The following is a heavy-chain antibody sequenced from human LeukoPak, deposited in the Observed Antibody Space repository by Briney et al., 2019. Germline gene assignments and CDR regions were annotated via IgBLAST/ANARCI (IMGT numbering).Heavy chain of an antibody. CDR2: IIPNSGGT. Sequence: ASVKVSCKASGGTFSSYAISWVRQAPGQGLEWMGGIIPNSGGTNYAQKFQGRVTMTRDTSISTAYMELSRLRSDDTALYYCARVTPQAAEYFQHWGQGTLVTVSS. J-gene: IGHJ1*01. CDR1: GGTFSSYA. V-gene: IGHV1-2*02. CDR3: ARVTPQAAEYFQH. D-gene: IGHD2-15*01.